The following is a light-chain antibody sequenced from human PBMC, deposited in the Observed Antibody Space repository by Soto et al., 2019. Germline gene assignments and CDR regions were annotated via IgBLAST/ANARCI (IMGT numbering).Light chain of an antibody. CDR1: SSDVGGHNH. CDR2: EVG. Sequence: QSALTQPASVSGSPGQSITISCTGSSSDVGGHNHVSWYQQHPGKAPKLIIYEVGNRPSGVSNRFSGSKSGNTASLTISGFQAEDEADYYCNSYTSSSTHVFGTGTKPTVL. CDR3: NSYTSSSTHV. V-gene: IGLV2-14*01. J-gene: IGLJ1*01.